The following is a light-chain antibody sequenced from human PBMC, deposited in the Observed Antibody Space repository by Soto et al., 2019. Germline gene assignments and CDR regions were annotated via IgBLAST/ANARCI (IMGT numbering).Light chain of an antibody. J-gene: IGKJ1*01. Sequence: DIQLTQSPSFLSASVGDTVTITCRASQGISSYLAWYQQKPGKAPKLLIYAASTLQSGVPSRFSGSGSGTEFTLTISSLQPEDFATYYCQQLNSYPPWTFGQGTKVEIK. CDR3: QQLNSYPPWT. V-gene: IGKV1-9*01. CDR1: QGISSY. CDR2: AAS.